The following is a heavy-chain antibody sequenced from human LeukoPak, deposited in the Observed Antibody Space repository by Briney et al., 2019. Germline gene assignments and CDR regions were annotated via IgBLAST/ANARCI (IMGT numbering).Heavy chain of an antibody. CDR3: VSRAGSPWGPFDD. Sequence: GGSLRLSCAASGFTFSDYAINWVRQAPGKGLEWVSSISRGGVITYYADSVKGRFTISRDYSNNTLYLHMNSLRAEDTAVYYCVSRAGSPWGPFDDRGQGTLVTVSS. CDR1: GFTFSDYA. CDR2: ISRGGVIT. J-gene: IGHJ4*02. V-gene: IGHV3-23*01. D-gene: IGHD7-27*01.